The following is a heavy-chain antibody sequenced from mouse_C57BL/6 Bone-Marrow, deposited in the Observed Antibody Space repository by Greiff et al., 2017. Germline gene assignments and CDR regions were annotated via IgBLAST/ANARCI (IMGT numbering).Heavy chain of an antibody. J-gene: IGHJ4*01. V-gene: IGHV5-16*01. CDR2: INYDGSST. CDR3: GELYYDYARDY. D-gene: IGHD2-4*01. Sequence: EVKLLESEGGLVQPGSSMKLSCTASGFTFSDYYMAWVRQVPEKGLEWVANINYDGSSTYYLDSFKSRFIISRDNATSTLYMQLSSLTSEDTASYYCGELYYDYARDYWGQGTSVTVSS. CDR1: GFTFSDYY.